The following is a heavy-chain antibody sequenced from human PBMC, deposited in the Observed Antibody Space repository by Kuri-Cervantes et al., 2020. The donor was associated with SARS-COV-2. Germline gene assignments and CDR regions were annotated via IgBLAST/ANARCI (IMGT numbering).Heavy chain of an antibody. CDR3: ARGLRDGDYLYYYYGMDV. Sequence: GGSLRLSCAASGFTFSDYYMSWIRQAPGKGLEWVSYISSSSRYTNYADSVKGRFTISRDNAKNSLYLQMNSLRAEDTAVYYCARGLRDGDYLYYYYGMDVWGQGTTVTVSS. D-gene: IGHD4-17*01. V-gene: IGHV3-11*06. J-gene: IGHJ6*02. CDR2: ISSSSRYT. CDR1: GFTFSDYY.